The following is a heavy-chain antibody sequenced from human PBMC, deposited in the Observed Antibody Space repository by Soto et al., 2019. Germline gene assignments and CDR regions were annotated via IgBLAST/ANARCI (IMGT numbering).Heavy chain of an antibody. J-gene: IGHJ5*02. CDR2: IIPIFGTA. D-gene: IGHD4-17*01. Sequence: QVQLVQSGAEVKKPGSSVKVSCKASGDTFSSYAISWVRQAPGQGLEWMGGIIPIFGTANYAQKFQGRVTMTADESTSTAYMELSSLRSEDTAVYYCARDLGGTTVLTPYNWSDPWGQGTLVTVSS. CDR1: GDTFSSYA. V-gene: IGHV1-69*01. CDR3: ARDLGGTTVLTPYNWSDP.